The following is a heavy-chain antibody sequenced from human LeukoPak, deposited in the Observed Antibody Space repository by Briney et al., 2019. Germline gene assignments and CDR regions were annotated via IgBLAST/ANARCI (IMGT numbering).Heavy chain of an antibody. D-gene: IGHD3-10*01. CDR1: GFTFSSYA. V-gene: IGHV3-30*01. CDR2: ISYDGGIT. Sequence: GRSLRLSCAASGFTFSSYAMHWVRQAPGKGLEWVAVISYDGGITNYADSVEGRFTISRDNSKNTLYLQLNSLRAEDAAVYYCARDSTYYYASGSSGPHYFDYWGQGTLVTVSS. J-gene: IGHJ4*02. CDR3: ARDSTYYYASGSSGPHYFDY.